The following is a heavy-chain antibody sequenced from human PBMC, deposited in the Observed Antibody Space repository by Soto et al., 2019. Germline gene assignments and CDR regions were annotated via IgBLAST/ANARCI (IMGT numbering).Heavy chain of an antibody. D-gene: IGHD6-13*01. J-gene: IGHJ5*02. V-gene: IGHV4-31*11. CDR2: IYYSGRT. CDR3: ARVFSDSSSFFDP. CDR1: SGSVSSAGYD. Sequence: PSWTLSISCALSSGSVSSAGYDLSWNRQHPGKGLEWIGYIYYSGRTNYNPSLKSRVTISVDTSKNQFSLKLNSVTAADTAVYYCARVFSDSSSFFDPWGQGTLVTVSS.